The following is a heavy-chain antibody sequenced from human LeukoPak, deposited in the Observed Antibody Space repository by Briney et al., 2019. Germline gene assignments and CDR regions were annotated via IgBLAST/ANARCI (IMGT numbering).Heavy chain of an antibody. CDR1: GGSFSGYY. V-gene: IGHV4-34*01. D-gene: IGHD6-13*01. CDR2: INHSGST. Sequence: SETLSLTCAVYGGSFSGYYWSWIRQPPGKGLEWIGEINHSGSTNYNPSLKSRVTISVDTSKNQFSLKLSSVTAADTAVYYCARAASWTGIDYWGQGTLVTVSS. CDR3: ARAASWTGIDY. J-gene: IGHJ4*02.